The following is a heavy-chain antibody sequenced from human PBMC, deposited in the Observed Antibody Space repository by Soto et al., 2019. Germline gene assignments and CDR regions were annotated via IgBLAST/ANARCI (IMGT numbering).Heavy chain of an antibody. J-gene: IGHJ4*02. Sequence: EAQLVESGGGLVQPGGSLRLSCAASGFTFSGYWMHWVRQAPERGLVWVSRINGDGSTTSYADSVKGRFTISRDNAKNTLYLQMNSLRAEDTAVYSCVRSREVYNLVADYWGQGTLVTVSS. D-gene: IGHD1-1*01. V-gene: IGHV3-74*01. CDR3: VRSREVYNLVADY. CDR2: INGDGSTT. CDR1: GFTFSGYW.